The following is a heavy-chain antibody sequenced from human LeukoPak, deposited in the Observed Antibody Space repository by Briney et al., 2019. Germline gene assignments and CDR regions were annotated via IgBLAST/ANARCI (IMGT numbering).Heavy chain of an antibody. CDR3: ARGRGYYDSSGYLPVAFDI. Sequence: ASVKVSCKASGYTFTGYYMHWVRQAPGQGLEWMGWINPNSGGTNYAQKFQGRVTMTRDTSISTAYMELSRLRSDDTAVYYCARGRGYYDSSGYLPVAFDIWGQGTMVTVSS. CDR2: INPNSGGT. CDR1: GYTFTGYY. D-gene: IGHD3-22*01. V-gene: IGHV1-2*02. J-gene: IGHJ3*02.